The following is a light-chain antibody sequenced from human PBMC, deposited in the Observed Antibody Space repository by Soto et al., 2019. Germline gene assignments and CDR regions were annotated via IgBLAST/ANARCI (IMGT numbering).Light chain of an antibody. CDR2: AVT. V-gene: IGLV2-14*01. Sequence: QSVLTQPASVSGSPGQSIAISCTGTSSDVGGYDQVSWYQQHPGKAPKLMIYAVTTRPSGVSNRFSGSKSGNTASLTISGLQAEDAADYYCSSYTGSGTFFGGGTKLTVL. CDR1: SSDVGGYDQ. CDR3: SSYTGSGTF. J-gene: IGLJ2*01.